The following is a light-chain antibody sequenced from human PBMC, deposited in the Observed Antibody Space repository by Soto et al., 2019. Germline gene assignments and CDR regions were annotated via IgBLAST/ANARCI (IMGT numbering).Light chain of an antibody. Sequence: IVLTHSPATLSFSPWERATLSCSSSQSVSSYLAWYQQKPGQAPRLLIYDASNRATGIPARFSGSGSGTDFTLTISSLEPEDFAVYYCQQRSNWPPITFGQGTRLEIK. CDR2: DAS. CDR3: QQRSNWPPIT. J-gene: IGKJ5*01. CDR1: QSVSSY. V-gene: IGKV3-11*01.